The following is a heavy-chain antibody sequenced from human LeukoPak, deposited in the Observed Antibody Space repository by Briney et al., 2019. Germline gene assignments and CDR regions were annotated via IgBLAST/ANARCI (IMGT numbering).Heavy chain of an antibody. D-gene: IGHD5-18*01. CDR3: ASTPLTWIQLLYY. CDR1: GFTFSSYS. Sequence: GGSLRLSCAASGFTFSSYSMNWVRQAPGKGLEWVSYISSSSSTIYYADSVKGRFTISRDNAKNSLYLQMNSLRAEDTALYYCASTPLTWIQLLYYWGQGTLVTVSS. V-gene: IGHV3-48*04. CDR2: ISSSSSTI. J-gene: IGHJ4*02.